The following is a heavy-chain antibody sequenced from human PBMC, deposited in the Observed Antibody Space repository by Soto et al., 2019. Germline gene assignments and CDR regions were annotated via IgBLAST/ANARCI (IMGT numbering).Heavy chain of an antibody. V-gene: IGHV4-38-2*02. D-gene: IGHD6-13*01. CDR2: IFHSGTN. Sequence: SETLSLTCAVCGYSISSGYYWGWIRQPPGKGLEWIGSIFHSGTNFYNPSLKSRVTISVDTSKNQFSLRLSSVTAADTAMYYCVRDLGGTAAPGSQSDYWGQGTLVTVSS. J-gene: IGHJ4*02. CDR1: GYSISSGYY. CDR3: VRDLGGTAAPGSQSDY.